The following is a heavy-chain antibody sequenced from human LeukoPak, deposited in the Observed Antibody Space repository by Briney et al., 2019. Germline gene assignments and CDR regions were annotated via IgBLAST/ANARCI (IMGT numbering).Heavy chain of an antibody. CDR3: TKGPHDYCAFVYF. CDR1: GDTFDRFP. D-gene: IGHD4-17*01. J-gene: IGHJ4*02. Sequence: SVKVSCKASGDTFDRFPISWVRLAPGQGLEWMGRIIPVFDMTNYAPKFQGRITMTEDISTTTAYMELRSLKSEDSAIYYCTKGPHDYCAFVYFWGQGSPVTVSS. CDR2: IIPVFDMT. V-gene: IGHV1-69*04.